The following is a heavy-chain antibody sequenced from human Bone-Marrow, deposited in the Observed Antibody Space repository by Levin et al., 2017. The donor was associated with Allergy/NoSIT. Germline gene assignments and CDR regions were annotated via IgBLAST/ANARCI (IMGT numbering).Heavy chain of an antibody. CDR3: AKPAWGQTNYQHYYGMDV. Sequence: LSLTCAASGFTFSSYAMSWVRQAPGKGLQWVSGISGSGDNTYYADSVKGRFTISRDMSKNTLYMQMNSLRVEDTAVYYCAKPAWGQTNYQHYYGMDVWGQGTTVTVSS. CDR2: ISGSGDNT. J-gene: IGHJ6*02. V-gene: IGHV3-23*01. D-gene: IGHD2-2*01. CDR1: GFTFSSYA.